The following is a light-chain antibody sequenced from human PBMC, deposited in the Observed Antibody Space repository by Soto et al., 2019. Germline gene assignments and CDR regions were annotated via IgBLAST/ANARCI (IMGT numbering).Light chain of an antibody. CDR2: AAS. CDR3: QKYNSASWT. Sequence: DLQMTQSPSSLSASVGDRVTITCRASQDISNYLAWYQQKPGKVPKLLIYAASTLQSGVPSRFSGSGSGTDFTLTISSLRPEDVATYYCQKYNSASWTFGQGTKVEI. CDR1: QDISNY. J-gene: IGKJ1*01. V-gene: IGKV1-27*01.